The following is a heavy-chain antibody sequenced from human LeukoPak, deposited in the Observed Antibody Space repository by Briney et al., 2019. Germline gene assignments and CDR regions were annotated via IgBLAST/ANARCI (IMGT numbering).Heavy chain of an antibody. J-gene: IGHJ6*02. CDR2: IYYSGST. CDR3: ARVVPDAHYYYYGMDV. D-gene: IGHD1-26*01. Sequence: TLSLTCTVSGGSISSGGYYWSWIRQHPRKGLEWIGYIYYSGSTYYNPSLKSRVTISVDTSKNQFSLKLSSVTAADTAAYYCARVVPDAHYYYYGMDVWGQGTTVTVSS. V-gene: IGHV4-31*03. CDR1: GGSISSGGYY.